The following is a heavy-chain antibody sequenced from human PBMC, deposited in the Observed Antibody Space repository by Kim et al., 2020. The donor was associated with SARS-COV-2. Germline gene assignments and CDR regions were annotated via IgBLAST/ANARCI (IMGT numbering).Heavy chain of an antibody. D-gene: IGHD3-3*01. CDR2: IYYSGST. CDR1: GGSISSSSYY. Sequence: SETLSLTCTVSGGSISSSSYYWGWIRQPPGKGLEWIGSIYYSGSTYYNPSLKSRVTISVDTSKNQFSLKLSSVTAADTAVYYCARVGVVIAVGRDYWGQGTLVTVSS. J-gene: IGHJ4*02. CDR3: ARVGVVIAVGRDY. V-gene: IGHV4-39*07.